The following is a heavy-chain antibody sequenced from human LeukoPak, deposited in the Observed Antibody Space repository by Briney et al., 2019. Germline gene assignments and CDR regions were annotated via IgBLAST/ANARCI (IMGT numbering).Heavy chain of an antibody. CDR2: IYTSGST. Sequence: SSETLSLTCTVSGGSISSYYWSWIRQPAGKGLEWIGRIYTSGSTNYNPSLKSRVTMSVDTSKNQFSLKLSSVTAADTAVYYCARVISGEYYDSSGYYFDYWGQGTLVTVSS. CDR1: GGSISSYY. D-gene: IGHD3-22*01. V-gene: IGHV4-4*07. J-gene: IGHJ4*02. CDR3: ARVISGEYYDSSGYYFDY.